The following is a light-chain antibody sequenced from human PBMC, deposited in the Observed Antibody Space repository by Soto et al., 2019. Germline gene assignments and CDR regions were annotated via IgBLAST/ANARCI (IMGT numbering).Light chain of an antibody. V-gene: IGKV3-20*01. CDR1: QSVSSSY. CDR2: GAS. CDR3: QQYGSSPLT. J-gene: IGKJ4*01. Sequence: EIVFTQSPGTLSLSPGERATLSCRASQSVSSSYLAWYQQKPGQAPRLLIYGASSRATGIPDRFSGSGSGTDFTLTISRMEPEHFAVYYCQQYGSSPLTFGGGTKVDIK.